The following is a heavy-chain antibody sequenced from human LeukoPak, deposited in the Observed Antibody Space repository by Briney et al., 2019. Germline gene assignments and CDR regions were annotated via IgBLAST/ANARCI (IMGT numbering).Heavy chain of an antibody. CDR2: IYPGDADT. J-gene: IGHJ5*02. V-gene: IGHV5-51*01. Sequence: GESLKISCKGSGYSFTNYWIDWVRQMPGKGLEWMGIIYPGDADTRYSPSFQGQVTISADKSISTAYLQWSSLKASDTAMYYCAMSWEYNWFDPWGQGTLVTVSS. CDR1: GYSFTNYW. D-gene: IGHD1-26*01. CDR3: AMSWEYNWFDP.